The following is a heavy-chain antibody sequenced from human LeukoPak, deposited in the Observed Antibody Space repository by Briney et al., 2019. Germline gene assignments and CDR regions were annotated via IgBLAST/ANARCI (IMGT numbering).Heavy chain of an antibody. D-gene: IGHD3-10*01. V-gene: IGHV3-23*01. J-gene: IGHJ5*02. CDR1: GFTFSSYA. Sequence: GESLRLSCAASGFTFSSYAMSWVRQAPGKGLEWVSAISGSGGSTYYADSVKGRFTISRDNSKNTLYLQMNSLRAEDTAVYYCAKDRGVLAGGVLWFDPWGQGTLVTVSS. CDR2: ISGSGGST. CDR3: AKDRGVLAGGVLWFDP.